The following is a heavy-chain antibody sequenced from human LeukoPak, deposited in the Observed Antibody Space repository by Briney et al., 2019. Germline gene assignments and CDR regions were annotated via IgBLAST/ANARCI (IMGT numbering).Heavy chain of an antibody. V-gene: IGHV4-59*01. CDR1: GGSISSYY. D-gene: IGHD6-19*01. CDR2: IYYSGST. J-gene: IGHJ3*02. Sequence: SETLSLTCTVCGGSISSYYWSWIRQPPGKGLEWIGYIYYSGSTNYNPSLKSRVTISVDTSKNQFSLKLSSVTAADTAVYYCARLYSSGWYADDAFDIWGQGTMVTVSS. CDR3: ARLYSSGWYADDAFDI.